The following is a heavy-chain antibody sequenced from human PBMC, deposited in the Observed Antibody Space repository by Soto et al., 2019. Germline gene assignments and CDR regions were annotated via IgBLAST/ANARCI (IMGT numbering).Heavy chain of an antibody. J-gene: IGHJ4*02. CDR2: ISGSGGST. D-gene: IGHD6-25*01. CDR1: GFTFSSYA. Sequence: GGSLRLSCAASGFTFSSYAMSWVRQAPGKGLEWVSAISGSGGSTYYADSVKGRFTISRDNPKNTLYLQMNSLRAEDTAVYYCAKGQRGATRLCSYWGQGTLVTVSS. V-gene: IGHV3-23*01. CDR3: AKGQRGATRLCSY.